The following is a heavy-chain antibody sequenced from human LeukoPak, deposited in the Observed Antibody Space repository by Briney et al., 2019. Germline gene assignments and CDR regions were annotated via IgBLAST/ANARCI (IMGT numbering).Heavy chain of an antibody. CDR2: ITGSDDIT. CDR3: AKWGDYDILTGYYDSDY. Sequence: GGSLRLSCAASGFIFSNYAMSWVRQAPGKGLEWVSAITGSDDITYYADSVKGRFTISRDNSKNTLCLQVNSLRAEDTAIYYCAKWGDYDILTGYYDSDYWGQGTLVTVSS. V-gene: IGHV3-23*01. J-gene: IGHJ4*02. CDR1: GFIFSNYA. D-gene: IGHD3-9*01.